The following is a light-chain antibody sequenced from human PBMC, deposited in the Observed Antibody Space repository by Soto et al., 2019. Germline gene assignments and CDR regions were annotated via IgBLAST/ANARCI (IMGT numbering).Light chain of an antibody. J-gene: IGKJ2*01. Sequence: IVMTQSPANLSVSPGERATLSCRASQSVSSNLAWYQQKPGQGPRLLIYGASTRATSIPARFSGSGSGTEFTLTINSLQSEDFAVYYCQQYNKWPPYTCGQGTKLEIK. CDR2: GAS. CDR1: QSVSSN. V-gene: IGKV3-15*01. CDR3: QQYNKWPPYT.